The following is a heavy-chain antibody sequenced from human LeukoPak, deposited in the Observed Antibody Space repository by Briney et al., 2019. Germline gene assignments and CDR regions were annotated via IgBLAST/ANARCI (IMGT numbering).Heavy chain of an antibody. D-gene: IGHD3-16*02. V-gene: IGHV3-74*01. Sequence: GGSLRLSCAASGFTFSNHWMHWARQAPGNGLEWVSIINGDGSDARYADSVKGRFTISRDNAKNTLFLQMNSLRAEDTAVYYCARELSVWVSYRDFDYWGQGTLVTVSS. J-gene: IGHJ4*02. CDR2: INGDGSDA. CDR1: GFTFSNHW. CDR3: ARELSVWVSYRDFDY.